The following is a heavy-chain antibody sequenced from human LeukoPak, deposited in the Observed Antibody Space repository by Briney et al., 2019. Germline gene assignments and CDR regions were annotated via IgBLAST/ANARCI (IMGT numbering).Heavy chain of an antibody. D-gene: IGHD1-26*01. V-gene: IGHV3-48*03. CDR1: GFIFSNYE. CDR3: ARDLPTGTYRAYFDN. CDR2: ISSTGGDI. Sequence: PGGFLRLSCAGSGFIFSNYEMNWVRQAPGKGLEWVSYISSTGGDIYYADSVKGRFTISRDNAERSVYLQMNSLRAEDTAVYYCARDLPTGTYRAYFDNWGQGTLVTVSS. J-gene: IGHJ4*02.